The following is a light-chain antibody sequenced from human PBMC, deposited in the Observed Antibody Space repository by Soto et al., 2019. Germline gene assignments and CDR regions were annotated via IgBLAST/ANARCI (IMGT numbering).Light chain of an antibody. CDR2: DVS. Sequence: QSALTQPASVSGSPGQSITISCTGTSSDVGGYNYVSWYQQHPGKAPKLMIYDVSNRPSGVSNRFSGSKSGNTASLTISGLQAEDEADYYCSSYTSRSTLEVGGGTQLTV. J-gene: IGLJ2*01. V-gene: IGLV2-14*01. CDR1: SSDVGGYNY. CDR3: SSYTSRSTLE.